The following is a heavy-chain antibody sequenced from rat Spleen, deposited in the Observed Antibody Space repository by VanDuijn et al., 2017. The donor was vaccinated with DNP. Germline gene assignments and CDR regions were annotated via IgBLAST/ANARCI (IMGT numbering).Heavy chain of an antibody. Sequence: EVQLVESGGGLVQPGRSLRLSCGASGFTFSDYNMAWVRQAPKKGLEWVASISASGGSTSYRDSVKGRFTISRDNAKSILYLQMDSLRSEDTATFYCTTDFERGYWGQGVMVTVSS. CDR3: TTDFERGY. CDR1: GFTFSDYN. D-gene: IGHD1-11*01. V-gene: IGHV5-20*01. CDR2: ISASGGST. J-gene: IGHJ2*01.